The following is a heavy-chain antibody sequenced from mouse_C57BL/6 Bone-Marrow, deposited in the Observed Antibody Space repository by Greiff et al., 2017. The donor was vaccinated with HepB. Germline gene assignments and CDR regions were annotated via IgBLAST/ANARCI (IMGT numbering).Heavy chain of an antibody. Sequence: EVQLQQSGPELVKPGASVKISCKASGYTFTDYYMNWVKQSHGKSLEWIGDINPNNGGTSYNQKFKGKATLTVDKSSSTAYMELRSLTSEDSAVYYCARSSWYGSSYRYAMDYWGQGTSVTVSS. CDR2: INPNNGGT. CDR3: ARSSWYGSSYRYAMDY. V-gene: IGHV1-26*01. D-gene: IGHD1-1*01. J-gene: IGHJ4*01. CDR1: GYTFTDYY.